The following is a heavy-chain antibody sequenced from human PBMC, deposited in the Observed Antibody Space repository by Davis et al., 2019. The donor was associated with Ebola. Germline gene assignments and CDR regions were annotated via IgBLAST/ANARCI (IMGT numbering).Heavy chain of an antibody. CDR3: TRALMTYSTLTTRYYYYGVDV. CDR2: IYASGST. Sequence: LRLSCTVSGGSISSGSYYWSWIRQPAGKGLEWIGRIYASGSTNYNPSLKSRVTMSADTSKNQLSLKLTSVTAADTAVYYCTRALMTYSTLTTRYYYYGVDVWGQGTTVTVSS. J-gene: IGHJ6*02. CDR1: GGSISSGSYY. V-gene: IGHV4-61*02. D-gene: IGHD4-11*01.